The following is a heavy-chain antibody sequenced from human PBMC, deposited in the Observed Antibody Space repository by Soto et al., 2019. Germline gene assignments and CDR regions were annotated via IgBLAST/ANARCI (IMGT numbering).Heavy chain of an antibody. J-gene: IGHJ2*01. CDR1: GGSFSGFY. CDR2: INHSGSS. CDR3: ARMAGPWYFDL. V-gene: IGHV4-34*01. Sequence: LSLTCAVHGGSFSGFYWTWIRQPPGKGLEWIGEINHSGSSNYSPPLKSRVTMSLDTSRNQFSLSLNSVTAADTAVYYCARMAGPWYFDLWGRGTLVTVSS.